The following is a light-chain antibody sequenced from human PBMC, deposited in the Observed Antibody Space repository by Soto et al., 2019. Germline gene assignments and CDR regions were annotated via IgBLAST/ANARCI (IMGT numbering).Light chain of an antibody. V-gene: IGLV2-14*01. CDR3: SSYTVSNVL. J-gene: IGLJ2*01. Sequence: QSALTQPASVSGSPGQSITISCTGTSSDVGGYNYVSWYQQHPGKAPKLMIYEVSNRPSGVSNRFSGSKSGNTASLTISGLQAEDEADYYCSSYTVSNVLFGGGTKLTVL. CDR1: SSDVGGYNY. CDR2: EVS.